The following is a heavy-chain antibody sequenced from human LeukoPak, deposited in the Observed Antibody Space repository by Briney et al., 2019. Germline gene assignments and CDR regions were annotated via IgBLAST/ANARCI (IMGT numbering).Heavy chain of an antibody. V-gene: IGHV4-4*07. CDR3: ARVSRELGMGYYYYGMDV. Sequence: PSETLSLTCTVSGGSISSYYWSWIRQPAGKGLEWIGRIYTSGSTNYNPSLKSRVTMSVDTSKNQFSLTLSSVTAAHTAVYYCARVSRELGMGYYYYGMDVWGQGTTVTVSS. CDR1: GGSISSYY. D-gene: IGHD1-26*01. J-gene: IGHJ6*02. CDR2: IYTSGST.